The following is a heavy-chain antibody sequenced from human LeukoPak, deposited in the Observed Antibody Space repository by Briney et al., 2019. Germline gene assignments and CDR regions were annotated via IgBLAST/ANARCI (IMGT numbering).Heavy chain of an antibody. CDR1: GYTFTSYG. D-gene: IGHD1-20*01. CDR2: ISAYNGNT. J-gene: IGHJ4*02. V-gene: IGHV1-18*01. Sequence: ASVKVSCKASGYTFTSYGISWVRQAPGQGLEWMGWISAYNGNTNYAQKLQGRVTMTTDTSTSTAYMELSRLRSDDTAVYYCARDTDNWNYDYWGQGTLVTVSS. CDR3: ARDTDNWNYDY.